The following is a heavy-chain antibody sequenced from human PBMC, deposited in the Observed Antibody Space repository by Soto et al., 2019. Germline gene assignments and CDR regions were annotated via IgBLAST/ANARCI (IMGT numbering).Heavy chain of an antibody. CDR2: LKSKTDGGTT. J-gene: IGHJ4*02. D-gene: IGHD4-17*01. CDR1: GFTFSNAW. CDR3: TTDIPGAYYGDCARGGLLVY. V-gene: IGHV3-15*01. Sequence: GGSLRLSCAASGFTFSNAWMSWVRQAPGKGLEWVGRLKSKTDGGTTDYAAPVKGRFTISRDDSKNTLYLQMNSLKTEDTAVYYCTTDIPGAYYGDCARGGLLVYSAQGTLVTVSS.